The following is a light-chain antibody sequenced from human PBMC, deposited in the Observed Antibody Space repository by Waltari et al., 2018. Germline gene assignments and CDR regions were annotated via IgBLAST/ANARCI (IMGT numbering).Light chain of an antibody. V-gene: IGLV2-14*03. CDR1: SSHICASSF. Sequence: QSALTQPASVSGSPGQSITLPCTATSSHICASSFVSWSQQHPGKAPKLIIFDVNKRPSGISDRFSGSKSGNTASLTISRLQTGDEADYFCSAYTYSSPFAWAFGGGTKVTVL. CDR3: SAYTYSSPFAWA. CDR2: DVN. J-gene: IGLJ3*02.